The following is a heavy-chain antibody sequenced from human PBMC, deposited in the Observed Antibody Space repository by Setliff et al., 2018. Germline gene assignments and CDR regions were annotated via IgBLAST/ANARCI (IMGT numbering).Heavy chain of an antibody. V-gene: IGHV3-30-3*02. J-gene: IGHJ6*02. CDR2: MSLDETNK. CDR1: GFTFTNYI. Sequence: GGSLRLSCAASGFTFTNYIIHWVRQAPGKGLEWVAGMSLDETNKYYADSVRGRCTISRDNAKNSLYLQMNSLRAEDTAVYYCAKHGAYNDFLTGYNFYYDMDVWGQGTTVTVSS. CDR3: AKHGAYNDFLTGYNFYYDMDV. D-gene: IGHD3-9*01.